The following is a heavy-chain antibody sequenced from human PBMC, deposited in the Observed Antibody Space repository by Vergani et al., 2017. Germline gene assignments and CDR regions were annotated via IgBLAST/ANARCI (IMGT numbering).Heavy chain of an antibody. CDR3: AKYLRDSTDGIPDS. D-gene: IGHD2-21*02. J-gene: IGHJ4*02. CDR1: GFTFNQYG. CDR2: TWYDGNNK. Sequence: QVQLVESGGGVVQPGRSLRLSCAASGFTFNQYGMHWVRQAPGKGLEWVAVTWYDGNNKQYADSVKGRFTISRDNSKSTMYLQMDSLRSEDTALYYCAKYLRDSTDGIPDSWGPGTLVIVSS. V-gene: IGHV3-33*06.